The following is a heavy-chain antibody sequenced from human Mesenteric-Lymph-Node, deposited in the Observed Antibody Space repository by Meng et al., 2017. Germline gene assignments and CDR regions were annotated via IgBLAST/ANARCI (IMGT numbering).Heavy chain of an antibody. CDR2: IYHSGST. J-gene: IGHJ5*02. V-gene: IGHV4-4*02. CDR3: ATHFGFSFDP. Sequence: QVGLQRCGPGLVKPSGTLSLSCAGYGGSLSSRNWWSWVRQPPGKGLEWIGEIYHSGSTNYNPSLKSRVTISVDKSKNQMSLELTSVTAADTAVYFCATHFGFSFDPWGQGTLVTVSS. D-gene: IGHD3-10*01. CDR1: GGSLSSRNW.